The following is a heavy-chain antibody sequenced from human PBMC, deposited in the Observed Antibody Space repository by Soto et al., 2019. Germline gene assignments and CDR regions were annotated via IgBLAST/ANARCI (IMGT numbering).Heavy chain of an antibody. CDR3: AAGDSSGYYGG. CDR2: IGVGSGNT. Sequence: QMQLVQSGPEVKKPGTSVKVSCKASGFIFTSSAVQWVRQARGQRLEWIGWIGVGSGNTNYAQKFQERVTITRDMSTSTAYMVLSSLRSEDTAVYYCAAGDSSGYYGGWGQGTLVTVSS. V-gene: IGHV1-58*01. J-gene: IGHJ4*02. CDR1: GFIFTSSA. D-gene: IGHD3-22*01.